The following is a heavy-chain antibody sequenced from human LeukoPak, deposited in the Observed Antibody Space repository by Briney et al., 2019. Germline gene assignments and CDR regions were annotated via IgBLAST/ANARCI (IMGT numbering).Heavy chain of an antibody. D-gene: IGHD3-10*01. CDR1: GFTFSNAW. J-gene: IGHJ4*02. CDR3: ARELWFGTKPYFDY. CDR2: ISSSSSTI. V-gene: IGHV3-48*02. Sequence: PGGSLRLSCAASGFTFSNAWMSWVRQAPGKGLEWVSYISSSSSTIYYADSVKGRFTISRDNAKNSLYLQMNSLRDEDTAVYYCARELWFGTKPYFDYWGQGTLVTVSS.